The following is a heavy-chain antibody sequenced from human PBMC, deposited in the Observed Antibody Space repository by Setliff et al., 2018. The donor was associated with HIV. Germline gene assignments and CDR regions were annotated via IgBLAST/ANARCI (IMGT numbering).Heavy chain of an antibody. D-gene: IGHD2-21*01. V-gene: IGHV1-2*02. CDR3: AKVGGDGRYNHYYMDV. CDR1: GYTFTAHH. CDR2: IIPKSGET. J-gene: IGHJ6*03. Sequence: GASVKVSCKSSGYTFTAHHIHWVRQAPGQGPEWMGWIIPKSGETSYADSVRGRFRVSRDNRRNFLYLQMNSLTAEDTAVYYCAKVGGDGRYNHYYMDVWGKGTTVTVSS.